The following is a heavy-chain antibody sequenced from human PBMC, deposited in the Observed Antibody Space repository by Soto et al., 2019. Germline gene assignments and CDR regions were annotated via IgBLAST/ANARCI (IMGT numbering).Heavy chain of an antibody. V-gene: IGHV1-69*13. CDR2: IIPIYGKT. J-gene: IGHJ3*01. CDR1: GGTFSSYA. D-gene: IGHD6-19*01. Sequence: SVKVSCKASGGTFSSYAISWVRQAPGQGLEWMGGIIPIYGKTNYAQKVQGRVTITADESTSTAYLELRSLRSDDTAVYYCERSFSSLRDDFDVWGQGTRVTFS. CDR3: ERSFSSLRDDFDV.